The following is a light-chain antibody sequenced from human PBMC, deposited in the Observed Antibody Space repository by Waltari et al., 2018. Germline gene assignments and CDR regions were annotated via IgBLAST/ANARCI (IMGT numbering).Light chain of an antibody. V-gene: IGLV2-14*03. CDR3: SSYISSSTLEL. Sequence: QSALTQPASVSGSPGQSITISCPGTSSYVGSYTYFSWYQPHPGKAPKLMIYDVSNRPSGVSNRFSGSKSGNTASLTISGLQAEDEADYYCSSYISSSTLELFGGGTSLTVL. CDR1: SSYVGSYTY. CDR2: DVS. J-gene: IGLJ2*01.